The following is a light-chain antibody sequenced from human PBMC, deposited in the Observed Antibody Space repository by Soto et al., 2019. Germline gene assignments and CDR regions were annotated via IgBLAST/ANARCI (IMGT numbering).Light chain of an antibody. J-gene: IGLJ3*02. V-gene: IGLV2-14*01. CDR3: SSYTSSSSWV. Sequence: QSALTQPASVSGSPGQSITISCTGTSSDVGGYNYVSWYQQHPGKAPKLMIYDVSNRPSGVSNRFSGSKSVNTASLTISGLQVEDEAEYFCSSYTSSSSWVFGGGTKLTVL. CDR1: SSDVGGYNY. CDR2: DVS.